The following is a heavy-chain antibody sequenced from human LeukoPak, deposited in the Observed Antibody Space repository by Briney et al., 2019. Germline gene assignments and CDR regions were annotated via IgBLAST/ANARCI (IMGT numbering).Heavy chain of an antibody. Sequence: SETLSLTCTVSGGPINNYYWSWLRQPPGKGLEWIGYIYYSGSTNYNPSLKSRVTISVDTSINQFSLKMTSVTDADTAVYYCASGQYSSSWDRRGVYYYYMDVWGKGTTVTVSS. CDR2: IYYSGST. D-gene: IGHD6-13*01. V-gene: IGHV4-59*12. J-gene: IGHJ6*03. CDR1: GGPINNYY. CDR3: ASGQYSSSWDRRGVYYYYMDV.